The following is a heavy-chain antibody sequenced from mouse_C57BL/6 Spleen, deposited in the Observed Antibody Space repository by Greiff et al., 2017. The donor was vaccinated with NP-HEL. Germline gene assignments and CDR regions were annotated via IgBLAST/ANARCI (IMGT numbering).Heavy chain of an antibody. CDR3: ARGGAQAPYYFDY. V-gene: IGHV1-42*01. Sequence: EVKLVESGPELVKPGASVKISCKASGYSFTGYYMNWVKQSPEKSLEWIGEINPSTGGTTYNQKFKAKATLTVDKSSSTAYMQLKSLTSEDSAVYYCARGGAQAPYYFDYWGQGTTLTVSS. D-gene: IGHD3-2*02. CDR1: GYSFTGYY. CDR2: INPSTGGT. J-gene: IGHJ2*01.